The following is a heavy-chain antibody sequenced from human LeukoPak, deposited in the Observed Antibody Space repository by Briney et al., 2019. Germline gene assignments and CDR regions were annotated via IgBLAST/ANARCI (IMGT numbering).Heavy chain of an antibody. J-gene: IGHJ5*02. V-gene: IGHV4-39*01. CDR3: ARQVGYSSGKSWFDP. CDR1: CGSISSSSYY. D-gene: IGHD6-19*01. CDR2: IYYSGSI. Sequence: KPSETPSLTLSVSCGSISSSSYYWGWIRQPPGEVLGGVGSIYYSGSIYYNPSLKSRVTISVDTSKNQFSLKLSSVTAADTAVYYCARQVGYSSGKSWFDPWGQGTLVTVSS.